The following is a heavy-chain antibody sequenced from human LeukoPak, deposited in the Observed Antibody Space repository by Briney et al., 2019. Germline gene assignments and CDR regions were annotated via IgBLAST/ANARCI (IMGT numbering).Heavy chain of an antibody. Sequence: GGSLRLSCAASGFTFDDYAMQWVRQPPGKALEWVSGISWNSGSIDYADSVKGRFTISRDNAKNSLYLQMNSLRAEDTAVYYCASGAREDFDYWGQGTVVTVSS. J-gene: IGHJ4*02. CDR3: ASGAREDFDY. V-gene: IGHV3-9*01. D-gene: IGHD3-10*01. CDR1: GFTFDDYA. CDR2: ISWNSGSI.